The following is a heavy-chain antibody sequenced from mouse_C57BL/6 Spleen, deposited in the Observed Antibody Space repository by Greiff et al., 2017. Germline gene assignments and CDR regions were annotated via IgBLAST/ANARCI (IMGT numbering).Heavy chain of an antibody. J-gene: IGHJ1*03. CDR1: GYTFTSYG. CDR2: IYPRSGNT. CDR3: ARDGSSPNWYFDV. D-gene: IGHD1-1*01. Sequence: VQLQQSGAELARPGASVKLSCKASGYTFTSYGISWVKQRTGQGLEWIGEIYPRSGNTYYNEKFKGKATLTADKSSSTAYMELRSLTSEDSAVYFCARDGSSPNWYFDVWGTGTTVTVSS. V-gene: IGHV1-81*01.